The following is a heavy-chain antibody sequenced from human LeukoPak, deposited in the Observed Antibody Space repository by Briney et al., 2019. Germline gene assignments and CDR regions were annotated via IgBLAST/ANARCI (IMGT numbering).Heavy chain of an antibody. CDR1: GYLFIRYW. J-gene: IGHJ6*02. V-gene: IGHV5-51*01. CDR3: ARSPQFYGSGKGMDV. Sequence: GESLKISCQVSGYLFIRYWIGWVRQMPGKGLEWMGIIHPSDSDTKYSPSFQGHITISADKSISTAYLQWSSLKASDSAMYYCARSPQFYGSGKGMDVWGQGTTVTVFS. CDR2: IHPSDSDT. D-gene: IGHD3-10*01.